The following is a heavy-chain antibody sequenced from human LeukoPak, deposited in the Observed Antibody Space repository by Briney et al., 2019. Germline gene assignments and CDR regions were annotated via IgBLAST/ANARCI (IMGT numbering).Heavy chain of an antibody. Sequence: GGSLILSCTASGFTFSNYWMTWVRQAPGKGLEWVANIRKDGSEKYYVDSVKGRFTVSRDNAKNSVFLQMDSLRADDTAVYYCARTGDNADDYWGQGTLVIVSS. CDR1: GFTFSNYW. V-gene: IGHV3-7*01. J-gene: IGHJ4*02. CDR3: ARTGDNADDY. D-gene: IGHD3-10*01. CDR2: IRKDGSEK.